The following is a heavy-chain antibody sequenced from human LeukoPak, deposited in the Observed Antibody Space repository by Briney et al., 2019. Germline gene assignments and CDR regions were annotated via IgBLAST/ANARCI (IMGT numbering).Heavy chain of an antibody. J-gene: IGHJ4*02. D-gene: IGHD6-6*01. V-gene: IGHV1-18*01. CDR2: ISAYNGNT. CDR3: AREWYSSSSRYFDF. CDR1: GHTFTSYG. Sequence: ASVKVSCKASGHTFTSYGISWVRQAPGQGLEWMGWISAYNGNTNYAQKFQGRVTMTRDMSMSTVYMELSSLRSEDTAVFYCAREWYSSSSRYFDFWGQGTLVTVSS.